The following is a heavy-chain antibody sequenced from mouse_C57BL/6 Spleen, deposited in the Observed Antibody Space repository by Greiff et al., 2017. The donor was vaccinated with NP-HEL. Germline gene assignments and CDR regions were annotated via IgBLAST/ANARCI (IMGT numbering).Heavy chain of an antibody. CDR1: GFTFSDAW. J-gene: IGHJ4*01. Sequence: EVQRVESGGGLVQPGGSMKLSCAASGFTFSDAWMDWVRQSPEKGLEWVAEIRNKANNHATYYAESVKGRFTISRDDSKSSVYLQMNSLRAEDTGIYYCTRSYDGYSFYAMDYWGQGTSVTVSS. V-gene: IGHV6-6*01. CDR2: IRNKANNHAT. D-gene: IGHD2-3*01. CDR3: TRSYDGYSFYAMDY.